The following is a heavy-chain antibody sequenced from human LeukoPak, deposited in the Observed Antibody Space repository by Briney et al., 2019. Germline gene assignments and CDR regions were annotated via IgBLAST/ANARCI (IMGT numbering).Heavy chain of an antibody. CDR2: INQGGSEK. CDR3: ASPYYDYWSTYSGY. J-gene: IGHJ4*02. Sequence: GGSLRLSCAASGLSLSSHWMSWVRQAPGKGLEWVANINQGGSEKYYVDSEKGRFTISRDNAKNSLYLQMNSLRAEDTAVYYCASPYYDYWSTYSGYWGQGTLVTVSS. CDR1: GLSLSSHW. V-gene: IGHV3-7*01. D-gene: IGHD3-3*01.